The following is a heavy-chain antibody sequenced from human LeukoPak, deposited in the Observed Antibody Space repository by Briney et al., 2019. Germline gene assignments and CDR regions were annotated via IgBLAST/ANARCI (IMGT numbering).Heavy chain of an antibody. V-gene: IGHV1-69*13. CDR2: IIPIFGTA. CDR1: GGTFSSYA. Sequence: ASVNVSCKASGGTFSSYAISWVRQAPGQGLEWMGGIIPIFGTANYAQKFQGRVTITADESTSTAYMELSSLRSEDTAVYYCARDLEGIAAPRSPKNAFDIWGQGTMVTVSS. D-gene: IGHD6-13*01. CDR3: ARDLEGIAAPRSPKNAFDI. J-gene: IGHJ3*02.